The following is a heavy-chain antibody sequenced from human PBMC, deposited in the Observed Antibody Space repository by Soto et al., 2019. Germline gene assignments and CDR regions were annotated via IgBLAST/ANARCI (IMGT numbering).Heavy chain of an antibody. CDR2: IKQDGNEK. J-gene: IGHJ5*02. CDR3: ARHYCSGGSCLFGP. D-gene: IGHD2-15*01. CDR1: GFSFSSYW. Sequence: GGSLRLSCAASGFSFSSYWMSWVRQAPGKGLEWVANIKQDGNEKYYVDSVKGRFTISRDNAKNSLYLQMNSLRAEDTAVYYCARHYCSGGSCLFGPWGQGTLVTVSS. V-gene: IGHV3-7*01.